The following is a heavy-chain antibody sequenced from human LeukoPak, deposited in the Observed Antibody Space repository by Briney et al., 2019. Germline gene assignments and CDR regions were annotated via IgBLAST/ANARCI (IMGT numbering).Heavy chain of an antibody. CDR3: ARRVGTSSPGGYYGMDV. J-gene: IGHJ6*04. CDR2: IDPSDSYT. Sequence: GESLEISCKGSGYHFTSYWIRWVRQMPGKGLEWMGRIDPSDSYTNYSPSFQGHVTISADKSISTAYLQWSSLKASDTAMYYCARRVGTSSPGGYYGMDVWGKGTTVTVSS. V-gene: IGHV5-10-1*01. D-gene: IGHD2-2*01. CDR1: GYHFTSYW.